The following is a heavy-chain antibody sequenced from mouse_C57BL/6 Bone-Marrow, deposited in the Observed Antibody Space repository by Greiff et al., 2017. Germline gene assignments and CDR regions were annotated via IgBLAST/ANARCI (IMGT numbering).Heavy chain of an antibody. J-gene: IGHJ2*01. CDR1: GFTFSDAW. Sequence: DVKLVESGGGLVQPGGSMKLSCAASGFTFSDAWMDWVRQSPEKGLEWVAEIRNKANNHATYYAESVKGRFTISRDDSKSSVYLQMNSLRAEDTGIYYCTRNPIFDGYYFDYWGQGTTLTVSS. D-gene: IGHD2-3*01. CDR3: TRNPIFDGYYFDY. V-gene: IGHV6-6*01. CDR2: IRNKANNHAT.